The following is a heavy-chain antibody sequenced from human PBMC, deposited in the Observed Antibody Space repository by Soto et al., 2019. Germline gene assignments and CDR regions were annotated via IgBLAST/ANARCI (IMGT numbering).Heavy chain of an antibody. V-gene: IGHV5-10-1*01. J-gene: IGHJ6*02. CDR2: IDPSDSYT. Sequence: GESLKISCKGSGYSFTSYWISWVRQMPGKGLEWMGRIDPSDSYTNYSPSFQGHVTISADKSISTAYLQWSSLKASDTTIYYCAALIRTPYYYYGMDVWGQGTTVTVS. CDR1: GYSFTSYW. CDR3: AALIRTPYYYYGMDV. D-gene: IGHD2-15*01.